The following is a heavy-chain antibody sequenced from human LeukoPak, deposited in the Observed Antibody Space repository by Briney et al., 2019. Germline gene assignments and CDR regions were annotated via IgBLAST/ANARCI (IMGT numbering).Heavy chain of an antibody. Sequence: SSETLSLTCTVSGASISSSSYYWGWIRQPPGKGPEWIGSTHYSGSTYYNPSLTSRVTISVDTSKNQFFLKLNSVTAADTAVYYCARQAERTLGPQDDYWGQGTLVTVSS. J-gene: IGHJ4*02. CDR1: GASISSSSYY. D-gene: IGHD1-1*01. V-gene: IGHV4-39*01. CDR3: ARQAERTLGPQDDY. CDR2: THYSGST.